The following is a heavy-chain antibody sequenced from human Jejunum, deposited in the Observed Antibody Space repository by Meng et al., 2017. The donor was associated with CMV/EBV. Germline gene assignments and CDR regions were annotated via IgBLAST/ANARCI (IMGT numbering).Heavy chain of an antibody. CDR2: VYETEST. Sequence: GAVSGGSHSSSNWWSWVRQPPGKGLEWIEEVYETESTNYNPSLKSRVTVSIDKSKSQFSLNMNSVTAADTAVYYCARFNYYGMDVWGQGTTVTVSS. CDR1: GGSHSSSNW. CDR3: ARFNYYGMDV. J-gene: IGHJ6*02. V-gene: IGHV4-4*02.